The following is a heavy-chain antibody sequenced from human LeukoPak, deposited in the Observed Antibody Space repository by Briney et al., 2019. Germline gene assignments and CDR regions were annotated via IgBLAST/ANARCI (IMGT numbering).Heavy chain of an antibody. D-gene: IGHD5-18*01. CDR1: GFTFDDYA. CDR2: IRGDGGST. J-gene: IGHJ4*02. Sequence: GGSLRLSFAASGFTFDDYAMHWVRQAPGKGLEWVSLIRGDGGSTYYADSVKGRFTISRDNSKNSLYLQMNSLRTEDTALYYCAKVPGTAMVWPYYFDYWGQGTLVTVSS. CDR3: AKVPGTAMVWPYYFDY. V-gene: IGHV3-43*02.